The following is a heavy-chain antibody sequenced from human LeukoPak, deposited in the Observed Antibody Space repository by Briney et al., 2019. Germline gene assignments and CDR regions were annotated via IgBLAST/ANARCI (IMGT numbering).Heavy chain of an antibody. CDR3: AKSREYSSSSGGYFDY. D-gene: IGHD6-6*01. V-gene: IGHV3-30*02. Sequence: GGSLRLSCAASGFTFSSYGMHWVRQAPGRGLEWVAFIRYDGSNKYYADSAKGRFTISRDSSKNTLYLQMNSLRAEDTAVYYCAKSREYSSSSGGYFDYWGQGTLVTVSS. J-gene: IGHJ4*02. CDR1: GFTFSSYG. CDR2: IRYDGSNK.